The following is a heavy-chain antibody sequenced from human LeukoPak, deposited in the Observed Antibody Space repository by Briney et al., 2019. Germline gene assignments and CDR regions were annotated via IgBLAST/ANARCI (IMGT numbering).Heavy chain of an antibody. CDR1: GYTFTSYS. CDR3: ARELLGFDY. J-gene: IGHJ4*02. CDR2: ISTYNANT. Sequence: ASVKVSCKASGYTFTSYSINWVRQAPGQGLEWMGWISTYNANTNYAQKLQGRVTMTTDRSTSTAYMELSSLRSEDTAVYYCARELLGFDYWGQGTLVTVSS. D-gene: IGHD1-26*01. V-gene: IGHV1-18*01.